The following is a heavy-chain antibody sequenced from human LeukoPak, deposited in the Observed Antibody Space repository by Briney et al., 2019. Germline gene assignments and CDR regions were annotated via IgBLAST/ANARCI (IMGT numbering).Heavy chain of an antibody. Sequence: GGSLRLSCAASGFTFSSHDLHWVRQATGEGLEWVSGIGTLGDTYYAASVKGRFTISRENDKNSLYLQMNSLRAGDTAVYYCVRDRYSSGWYGMDVWGQGTTVTVSS. CDR1: GFTFSSHD. CDR3: VRDRYSSGWYGMDV. CDR2: IGTLGDT. D-gene: IGHD6-19*01. J-gene: IGHJ6*02. V-gene: IGHV3-13*04.